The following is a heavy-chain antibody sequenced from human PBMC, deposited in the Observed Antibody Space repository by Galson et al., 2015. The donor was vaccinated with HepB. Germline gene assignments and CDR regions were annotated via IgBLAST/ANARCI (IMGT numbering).Heavy chain of an antibody. D-gene: IGHD5-12*01. CDR3: ARGPSGVATIN. CDR1: GFSVGNNY. J-gene: IGHJ1*01. CDR2: IYSRGEI. Sequence: SLRLSCASSGFSVGNNYMAWVRQPPGKGLEWVSTIYSRGEIYYVDSVKGRFVVSRDGSKNTLYLHMNSLRAEDTAVYYCARGPSGVATINGGQGTLVTVSS. V-gene: IGHV3-66*01.